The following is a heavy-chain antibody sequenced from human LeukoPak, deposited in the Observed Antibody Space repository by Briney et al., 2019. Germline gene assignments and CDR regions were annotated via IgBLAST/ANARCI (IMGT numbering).Heavy chain of an antibody. V-gene: IGHV3-30-3*01. Sequence: PGGSLRLSCAASGFTFSSYAMPWVRQAPGKGLEWVAVISYDGSNKYYADSVKGRFTISRGNSKNTLYLQMNSLRAEDTAVYYCAREVRYSNPIDYWGQGTLVTVSS. CDR2: ISYDGSNK. CDR1: GFTFSSYA. J-gene: IGHJ4*02. CDR3: AREVRYSNPIDY. D-gene: IGHD4-11*01.